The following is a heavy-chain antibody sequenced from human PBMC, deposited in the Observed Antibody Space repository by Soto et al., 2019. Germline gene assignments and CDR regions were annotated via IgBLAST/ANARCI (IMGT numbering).Heavy chain of an antibody. CDR3: ARGGLGGYALDNYFAC. Sequence: ASETLSLTCTVSGGSISGGGYYWNWLRQHPGKGLERIGYIYYSGSTYYNPSLKGRIAISVDTSKNHLSLKLNSVTAADTAVYYCARGGLGGYALDNYFACWGQGTLVTVSS. J-gene: IGHJ4*02. V-gene: IGHV4-31*03. CDR2: IYYSGST. CDR1: GGSISGGGYY. D-gene: IGHD2-2*01.